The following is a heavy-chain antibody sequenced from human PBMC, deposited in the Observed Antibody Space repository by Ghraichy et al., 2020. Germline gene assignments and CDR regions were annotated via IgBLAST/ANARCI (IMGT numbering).Heavy chain of an antibody. CDR3: ARDTSAYTYYGMDV. Sequence: GESLNISCAASGFTFSSYRMNWVRQAPGKGLEWVSSISSSSSYIYYADSVKGRFTISRDNAKNSLYLQMNSLRAEDTAVYYCARDTSAYTYYGMDVWGQGTTVTVSS. V-gene: IGHV3-21*01. D-gene: IGHD4-11*01. CDR2: ISSSSSYI. J-gene: IGHJ6*02. CDR1: GFTFSSYR.